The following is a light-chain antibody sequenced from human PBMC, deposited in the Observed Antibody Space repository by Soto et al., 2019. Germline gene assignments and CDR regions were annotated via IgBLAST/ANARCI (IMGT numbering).Light chain of an antibody. CDR3: QQYGSSPWT. V-gene: IGKV3-20*01. CDR1: QSVSSSY. CDR2: GAS. J-gene: IGKJ1*01. Sequence: EIVLTQSPGTLSLSPGERATLSCRASQSVSSSYLACYQQKPGQAPRLLIYGASSRATGIPDRFSGSGSGTDFNLTISRLEPEDFAVYYCQQYGSSPWTFGQGTKVEIK.